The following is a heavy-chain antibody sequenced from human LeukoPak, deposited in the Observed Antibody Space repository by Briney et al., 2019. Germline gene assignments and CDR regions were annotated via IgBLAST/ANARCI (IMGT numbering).Heavy chain of an antibody. J-gene: IGHJ4*02. V-gene: IGHV3-30*02. CDR2: IRYDGSNK. D-gene: IGHD4-11*01. CDR1: GFTFSSYG. CDR3: AKDPGDYSNYPLYFDY. Sequence: GGSLRLSCAASGFTFSSYGMHWVRQAPGKGLEWVAFIRYDGSNKYYADSVKGRFTISRDNSKNTLYLQMNSLRAEDTAVYYCAKDPGDYSNYPLYFDYWGQGTLVTVSS.